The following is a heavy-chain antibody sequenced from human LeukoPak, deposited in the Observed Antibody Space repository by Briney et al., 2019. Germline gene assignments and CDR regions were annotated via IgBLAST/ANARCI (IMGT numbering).Heavy chain of an antibody. V-gene: IGHV1-24*01. CDR2: FDPEDGET. CDR1: GYTLTELS. D-gene: IGHD3-9*01. CDR3: ATGQRYDILTGYFDPFDY. Sequence: ASVKVSCKVSGYTLTELSMHWVRQAPGKGLEWMGGFDPEDGETIYAQKFQGRVTMTEDTSTDTAYMELSSLRSEDTAVYYCATGQRYDILTGYFDPFDYWGQGTLVTVYS. J-gene: IGHJ4*02.